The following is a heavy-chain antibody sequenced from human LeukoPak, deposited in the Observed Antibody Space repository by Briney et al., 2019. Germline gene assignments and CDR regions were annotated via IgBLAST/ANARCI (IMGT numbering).Heavy chain of an antibody. Sequence: SETLSLTCAVYGGSFSGYYWSWLPQPPGKGLEWIGEINHSGSTNYNPSLKSRVTISVDTSKNQFSLKLSSVTAADTAVYYCCGYDYWGQGTLVTVSS. CDR1: GGSFSGYY. CDR3: CGYDY. V-gene: IGHV4-34*01. J-gene: IGHJ4*02. CDR2: INHSGST. D-gene: IGHD6-25*01.